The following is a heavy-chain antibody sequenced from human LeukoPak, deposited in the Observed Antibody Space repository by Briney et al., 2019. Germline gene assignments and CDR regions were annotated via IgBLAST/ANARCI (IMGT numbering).Heavy chain of an antibody. D-gene: IGHD1-26*01. CDR2: INPNSGGT. CDR1: GYTFTGYY. J-gene: IGHJ4*02. Sequence: ASVKVSCKASGYTFTGYYMHWVRQAPGQGLEWMGWINPNSGGTNYAQKFQGRVTMTRDTSISTAYMELSRLRSDDTAMYYCARDREWELLCYFDYWGQGTLVTVSS. CDR3: ARDREWELLCYFDY. V-gene: IGHV1-2*02.